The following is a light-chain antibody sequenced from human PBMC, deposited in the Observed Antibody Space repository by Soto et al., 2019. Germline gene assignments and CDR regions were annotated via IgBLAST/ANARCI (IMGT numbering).Light chain of an antibody. J-gene: IGKJ4*01. CDR2: LGS. V-gene: IGKV2-28*01. CDR3: MQTLQTRVT. Sequence: DIVMSQSPLSLPVTAGEAASISCTSSESLLHSNGNTYLDWYLRKPGQSPQLLIYLGSNRASGVPDRFSGSGSGTDFTLKISRVEAEDVGVYYCMQTLQTRVTFGGGTKVDIK. CDR1: ESLLHSNGNTY.